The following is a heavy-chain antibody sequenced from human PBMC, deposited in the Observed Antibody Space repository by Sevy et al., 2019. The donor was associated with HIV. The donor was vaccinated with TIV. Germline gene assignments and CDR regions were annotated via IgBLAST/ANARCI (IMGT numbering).Heavy chain of an antibody. CDR1: GFTFSNYG. CDR3: ARGALRYCSSSSCYEGDYYYYGMDV. CDR2: IRYDGSNK. D-gene: IGHD2-2*01. V-gene: IGHV3-33*01. J-gene: IGHJ6*02. Sequence: GGSLRLSCTASGFTFSNYGIHWVRQAPGKGLEWVAVIRYDGSNKYNQDSVKGRFTISRENSKNTLYLQINSLRVEDTAVYYCARGALRYCSSSSCYEGDYYYYGMDVWGQGTTVTVSS.